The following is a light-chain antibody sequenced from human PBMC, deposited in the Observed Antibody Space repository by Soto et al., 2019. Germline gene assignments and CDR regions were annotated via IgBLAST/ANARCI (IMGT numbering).Light chain of an antibody. CDR3: FSYTSSSTRV. J-gene: IGLJ1*01. CDR1: STDVGGYKY. CDR2: EDT. Sequence: QSALTQTASVSGSPGQSITISCAGTSTDVGGYKYVSWYQLHPGKAPKLIIYEDTNRPSGVSDRFSGSKSGNTASLTISGLQAEDEADYYCFSYTSSSTRVFGTGTKVTV. V-gene: IGLV2-14*01.